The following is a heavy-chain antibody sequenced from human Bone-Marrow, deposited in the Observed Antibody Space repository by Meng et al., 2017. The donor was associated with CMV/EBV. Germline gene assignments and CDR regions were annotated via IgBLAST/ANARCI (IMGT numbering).Heavy chain of an antibody. CDR1: GGFSSNYY. CDR2: INHSGNT. CDR3: ARGQPKIVVVATSNGLDV. D-gene: IGHD2-21*01. J-gene: IGHJ6*02. Sequence: GSLRLSCGVYGGFSSNYYWTWIRQSPGEGLEWIGEINHSGNTNYNPSLAARVTISVDTSKRQFSLSLNSVTAADTAVYYCARGQPKIVVVATSNGLDVWGQGTTFTVSS. V-gene: IGHV4-34*01.